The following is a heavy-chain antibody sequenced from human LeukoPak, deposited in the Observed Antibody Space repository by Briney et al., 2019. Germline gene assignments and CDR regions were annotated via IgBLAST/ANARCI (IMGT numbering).Heavy chain of an antibody. V-gene: IGHV1-69*08. CDR3: ARVNLRGSQYNWFDP. Sequence: ASVKVSCKASGGTLTSHTFSWVRQAPGQGLEWMGRITPIIDSAKYAQNFQDRVSIIADKSTSTVYLELSSLRSEDTAVYFCARVNLRGSQYNWFDPWGQGTLVTVPS. CDR1: GGTLTSHT. D-gene: IGHD1-26*01. J-gene: IGHJ5*02. CDR2: ITPIIDSA.